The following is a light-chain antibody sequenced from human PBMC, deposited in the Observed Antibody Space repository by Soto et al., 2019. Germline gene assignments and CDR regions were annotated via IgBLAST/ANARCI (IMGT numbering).Light chain of an antibody. CDR2: DVS. Sequence: QSVLTQPASVSGSPGQSITISCTGTSSDVGGYNSVSWYQHHPGKAPKLMIFDVSDRPSGVSSRFSGSKSGNTASLTISGLQAEDEADYYCSSYTTSSTPHYVFGHGTKLTVL. CDR3: SSYTTSSTPHYV. J-gene: IGLJ1*01. V-gene: IGLV2-14*03. CDR1: SSDVGGYNS.